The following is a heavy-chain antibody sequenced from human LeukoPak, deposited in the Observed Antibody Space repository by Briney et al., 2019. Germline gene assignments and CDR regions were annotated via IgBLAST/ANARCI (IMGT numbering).Heavy chain of an antibody. CDR2: IYYSGKT. CDR3: AHFKGGSFDF. Sequence: SETLSLTCTVSGGSISPFYWNWIRQPPGKGLEWIGSIYYSGKTYYNPSLKSRVTISVDTSKNQFSLKLTSVTAADTAVYYCAHFKGGSFDFWGQGIMVTVSS. V-gene: IGHV4-59*05. CDR1: GGSISPFY. J-gene: IGHJ3*01. D-gene: IGHD1-26*01.